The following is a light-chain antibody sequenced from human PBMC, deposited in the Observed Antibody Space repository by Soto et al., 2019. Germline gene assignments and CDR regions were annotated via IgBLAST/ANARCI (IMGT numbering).Light chain of an antibody. Sequence: EIVLTQSPGTLSLSPGERATLSCRASQSLSAKYLAWFQQKPGQAPRLLIYGASNRATGIPDRFSGSGSGTGFTLTITRLEPDDFAVYYCQQYGFRTFGQGTKVDIK. CDR3: QQYGFRT. CDR1: QSLSAKY. CDR2: GAS. V-gene: IGKV3-20*01. J-gene: IGKJ1*01.